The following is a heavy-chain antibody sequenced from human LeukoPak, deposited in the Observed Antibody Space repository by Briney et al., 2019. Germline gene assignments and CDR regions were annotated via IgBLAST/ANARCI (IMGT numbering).Heavy chain of an antibody. J-gene: IGHJ6*02. Sequence: GGSLRLSCAASGFTFSSYAMSWVCQAPGKGLEWVSAISGSGGSTYYADSVKGRFTIPRDNSKNTLYLQMNSLRAEDTAVYYCAKDVYKSYYYYGMDVWGQGTTVTVSS. V-gene: IGHV3-23*01. CDR2: ISGSGGST. CDR1: GFTFSSYA. CDR3: AKDVYKSYYYYGMDV. D-gene: IGHD1-1*01.